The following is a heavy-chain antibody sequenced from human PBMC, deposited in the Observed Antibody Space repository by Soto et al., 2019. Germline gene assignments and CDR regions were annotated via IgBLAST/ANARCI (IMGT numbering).Heavy chain of an antibody. D-gene: IGHD4-17*01. V-gene: IGHV1-3*05. CDR3: ERGLAPTVGPEY. J-gene: IGHJ4*02. CDR2: INAGNGNT. CDR1: GYTFTSYS. Sequence: QVQLVQSGAEEKKPGASVKVSCKASGYTFTSYSMHWVRQSPGQRLEWMGWINAGNGNTKYSQKFQGRVTITRDTSASTAYMELSSLRSEDTAVYYCERGLAPTVGPEYWGQGTLVTVSS.